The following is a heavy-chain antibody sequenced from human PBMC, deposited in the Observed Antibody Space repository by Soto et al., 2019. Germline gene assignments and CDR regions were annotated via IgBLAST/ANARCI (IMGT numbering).Heavy chain of an antibody. J-gene: IGHJ2*01. CDR1: GGTFSSYA. V-gene: IGHV1-69*12. CDR3: ARDLGSSWTRRWYFDL. Sequence: QVQLVQSGAEVKKPGSSVKVSCKASGGTFSSYAISWVRQAPGQGLEWMGGIIPIFGTANYAQKFQGRVTLTADESTSTAYMELRSLRSEDTVVYYCARDLGSSWTRRWYFDLWGRGTLVTVSS. D-gene: IGHD6-13*01. CDR2: IIPIFGTA.